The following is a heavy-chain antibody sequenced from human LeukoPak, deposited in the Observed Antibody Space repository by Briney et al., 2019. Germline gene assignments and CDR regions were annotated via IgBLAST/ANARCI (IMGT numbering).Heavy chain of an antibody. D-gene: IGHD3-3*01. J-gene: IGHJ5*02. CDR1: GGSISSSSYY. V-gene: IGHV4-39*07. Sequence: PSETLSLTCTVSGGSISSSSYYWGWIRQPPGKGLEWIGSIYYSGSTYYNPSLKSRVTISVDTSKNQFSLKLSSVTAADTAVYYCASSYYDFWSGLRNWFDPWGQGTLVTVSS. CDR3: ASSYYDFWSGLRNWFDP. CDR2: IYYSGST.